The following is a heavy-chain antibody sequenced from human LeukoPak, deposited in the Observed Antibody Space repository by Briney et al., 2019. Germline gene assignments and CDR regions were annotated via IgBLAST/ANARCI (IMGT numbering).Heavy chain of an antibody. Sequence: GGSLRLSCAASGFTFSSYAMHWVRQAPGKGLEYVSAISSNGGSTYYANSVKGRFTISRDNSKNTLYLQMGSLRAEDMAVYYCARGALTMIVVVTPDYWGQGTLVTVSS. V-gene: IGHV3-64*01. D-gene: IGHD3-22*01. CDR1: GFTFSSYA. J-gene: IGHJ4*02. CDR3: ARGALTMIVVVTPDY. CDR2: ISSNGGST.